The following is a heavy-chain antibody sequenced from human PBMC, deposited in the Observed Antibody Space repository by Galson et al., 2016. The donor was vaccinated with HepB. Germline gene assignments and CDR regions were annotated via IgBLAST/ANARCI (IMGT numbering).Heavy chain of an antibody. CDR3: ARAKWNENWFDP. D-gene: IGHD1-1*01. V-gene: IGHV4-59*01. Sequence: SETLSLTCTVSGDSISDCYWSWIRQPPGKALEWIGYIYYSGITNYNPSLKSRVSMSVDTSKNQVFLNVKSVTAPDTATYYCARAKWNENWFDPWGQGTVVIVSS. J-gene: IGHJ5*02. CDR1: GDSISDCY. CDR2: IYYSGIT.